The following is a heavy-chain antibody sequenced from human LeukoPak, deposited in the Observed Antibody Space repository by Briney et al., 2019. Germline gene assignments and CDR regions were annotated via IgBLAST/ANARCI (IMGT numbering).Heavy chain of an antibody. J-gene: IGHJ4*02. CDR3: ARAYSSGTGFDY. CDR1: GGTFISYA. D-gene: IGHD6-19*01. V-gene: IGHV1-69*10. Sequence: GASVKVSCKASGGTFISYAISWVRQAPGQGLEWMGGIIPIFGIANYAQKFQGRVTITADKSTSTAYMELSSLRSEDTAVYYCARAYSSGTGFDYWGQGTLVTVSS. CDR2: IIPIFGIA.